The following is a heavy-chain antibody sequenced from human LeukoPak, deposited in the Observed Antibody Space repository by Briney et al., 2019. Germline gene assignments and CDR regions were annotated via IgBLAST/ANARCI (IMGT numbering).Heavy chain of an antibody. CDR2: ISYDGSNK. J-gene: IGHJ4*02. D-gene: IGHD6-25*01. V-gene: IGHV3-30*18. CDR1: GFTFSSYG. Sequence: GRSVRLSCAASGFTFSSYGMHWVRQAPGKGLEWVAVISYDGSNKYYADSVKGRFTISRDNSKNTLYLQMNSLRAEDTAVYYCAKVAATLCGFFDYWGQGTLVTVSS. CDR3: AKVAATLCGFFDY.